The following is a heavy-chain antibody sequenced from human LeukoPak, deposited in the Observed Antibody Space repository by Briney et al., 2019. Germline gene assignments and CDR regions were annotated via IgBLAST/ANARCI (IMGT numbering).Heavy chain of an antibody. J-gene: IGHJ4*02. V-gene: IGHV3-7*01. D-gene: IGHD6-19*01. Sequence: GGSLRLSCAASGFTFSRYWMSWVRQGPGKGLKWVANIKKDGSEKGYVDSVKGRFTISRDNAKNSLSLQMNSLRAEDTGVYYCARDLGWFCFDYWGQGIVVTVSS. CDR2: IKKDGSEK. CDR3: ARDLGWFCFDY. CDR1: GFTFSRYW.